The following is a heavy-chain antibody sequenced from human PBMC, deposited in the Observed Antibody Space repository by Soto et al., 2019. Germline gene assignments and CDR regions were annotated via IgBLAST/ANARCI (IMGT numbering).Heavy chain of an antibody. CDR2: IYHSGST. J-gene: IGHJ6*02. V-gene: IGHV4-4*02. Sequence: QVQLQESGPGLVKPSGTLSLTCAVSGGSISSSNWWSWVRQPPGKGLEWIGEIYHSGSTNYNPSLKSRVTISVDKSKNQFSLKLTSVTAAATAVYYCASVSRSYYYGMDVWGQGTTVTVSS. D-gene: IGHD2-2*01. CDR1: GGSISSSNW. CDR3: ASVSRSYYYGMDV.